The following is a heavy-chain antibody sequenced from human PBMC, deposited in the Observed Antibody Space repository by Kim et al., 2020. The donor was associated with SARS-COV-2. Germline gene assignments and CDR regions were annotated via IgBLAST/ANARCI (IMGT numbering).Heavy chain of an antibody. Sequence: SETLSLTCAVYGGSFSGYYWSWIRQPPGKGLEWIGEINHSGSTNYNPSLKSRVTISVDTSKNQFSLKLSSVTAADTAVYYCARGRSGWQYGEYYYYYYGMDVWGQGTTVTVSS. D-gene: IGHD6-19*01. J-gene: IGHJ6*02. V-gene: IGHV4-34*01. CDR2: INHSGST. CDR1: GGSFSGYY. CDR3: ARGRSGWQYGEYYYYYYGMDV.